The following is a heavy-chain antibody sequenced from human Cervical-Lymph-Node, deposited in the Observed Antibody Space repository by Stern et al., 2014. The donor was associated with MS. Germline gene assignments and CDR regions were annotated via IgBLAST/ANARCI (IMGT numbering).Heavy chain of an antibody. D-gene: IGHD4-23*01. V-gene: IGHV1-69*01. CDR3: ARERGNSYGFDY. J-gene: IGHJ4*02. CDR1: GGSFSTYA. Sequence: QVQLWQSGAEVKKPGSSVKVSCTASGGSFSTYALSWIRQAPGQRPEWMGGILPIFGKSNNAEKFQGRLTITADESTSTAYMELSSLRSEDTAVYFCARERGNSYGFDYWGQGTLVIVSS. CDR2: ILPIFGKS.